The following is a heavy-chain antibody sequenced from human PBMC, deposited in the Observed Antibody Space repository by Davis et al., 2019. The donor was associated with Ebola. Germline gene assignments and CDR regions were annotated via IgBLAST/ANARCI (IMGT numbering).Heavy chain of an antibody. CDR3: AGAVGIAVAGPGY. CDR1: GFTFSTFA. V-gene: IGHV3-30-3*01. J-gene: IGHJ4*02. Sequence: GESLKISCAASGFTFSTFAMHWVRQAPGKGLERVAVISYDGSNEYYAGSVKGRFTISRDNSKNTVYLQMNSLRAEDTAVYYCAGAVGIAVAGPGYWGQGTLVIVSS. CDR2: ISYDGSNE. D-gene: IGHD6-19*01.